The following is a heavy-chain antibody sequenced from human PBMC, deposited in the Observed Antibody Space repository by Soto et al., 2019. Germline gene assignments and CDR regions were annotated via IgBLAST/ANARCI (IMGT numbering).Heavy chain of an antibody. CDR2: IYSGGST. D-gene: IGHD3-10*01. V-gene: IGHV3-53*01. CDR3: AGPKSGGAFDI. CDR1: GFTASSNH. J-gene: IGHJ3*02. Sequence: GSLILSCAASGFTASSNHMSWVRQAPWKGLEWVSVIYSGGSTYYSDSVKGRFTISRDNSKNTLYLQMNSLRAEETAVYYCAGPKSGGAFDIWGQGTMVTVSS.